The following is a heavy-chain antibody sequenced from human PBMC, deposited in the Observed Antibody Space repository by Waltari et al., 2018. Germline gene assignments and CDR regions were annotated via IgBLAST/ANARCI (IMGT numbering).Heavy chain of an antibody. CDR2: IVPILGIA. CDR1: GGTFSSYA. V-gene: IGHV1-69*04. Sequence: QVQLVQSGAEVKKPGSSVKVSCKASGGTFSSYAISWVRQAPGQGLEGMGGIVPILGIANYAQKCQGRVTIAADESTSTAYMELSSLRSEDTAVYYCARMGSSWLDAFDIWGQGTMGTVSS. D-gene: IGHD6-6*01. J-gene: IGHJ3*02. CDR3: ARMGSSWLDAFDI.